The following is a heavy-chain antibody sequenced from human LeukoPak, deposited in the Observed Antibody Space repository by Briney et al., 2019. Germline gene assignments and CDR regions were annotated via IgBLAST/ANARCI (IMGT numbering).Heavy chain of an antibody. Sequence: ASVKVSCEASGYTFTGYYMHWVRQAPGQGLEWMGWINPNSGGTNYAQKFQGRVTMTRDTSISTAYMELGRLRSDDTAVYYCARGGRSRGGGDCSNWGQGTLVTVSS. V-gene: IGHV1-2*02. D-gene: IGHD2-21*02. CDR2: INPNSGGT. J-gene: IGHJ4*02. CDR1: GYTFTGYY. CDR3: ARGGRSRGGGDCSN.